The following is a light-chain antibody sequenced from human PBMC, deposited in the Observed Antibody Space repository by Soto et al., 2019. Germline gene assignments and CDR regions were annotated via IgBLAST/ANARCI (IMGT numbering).Light chain of an antibody. CDR3: QQSFT. V-gene: IGKV1-5*03. CDR1: QSISSW. J-gene: IGKJ3*01. Sequence: DIQMTQSPSTLSASVGDRVTITCRASQSISSWLAGYQQKPGKAPKLLIYKASTLKSGVPSRFSGSGSGTEFTLTISSLQPDDCATYYCQQSFTFGPGTKVDIK. CDR2: KAS.